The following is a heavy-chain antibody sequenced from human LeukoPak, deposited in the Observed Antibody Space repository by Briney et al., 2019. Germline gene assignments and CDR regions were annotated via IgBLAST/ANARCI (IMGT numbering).Heavy chain of an antibody. D-gene: IGHD3-22*01. Sequence: SVKVSCKASGGTFSSYAISWVRQAPGQGLEWMGRIIPILGIANYAQKFQGRVTITADKSTSTAYMELSSLRSEDTAVHYCARTRGYYYDSSGYYRDWGQGTLVTVSS. V-gene: IGHV1-69*04. CDR2: IIPILGIA. J-gene: IGHJ4*02. CDR1: GGTFSSYA. CDR3: ARTRGYYYDSSGYYRD.